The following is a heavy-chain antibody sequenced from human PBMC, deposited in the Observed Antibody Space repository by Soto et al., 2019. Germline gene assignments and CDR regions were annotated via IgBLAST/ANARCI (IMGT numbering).Heavy chain of an antibody. V-gene: IGHV4-34*01. CDR1: GGSFSGYY. CDR2: INHSGST. J-gene: IGHJ4*02. D-gene: IGHD4-17*01. CDR3: ARFSVTTPNFDY. Sequence: PSETLSLTCAVSGGSFSGYYWRWIRQPPGKGLEWIGEINHSGSTNYNPSLKSRVTISVDTSKNQFSLKLSSVTAADTAVYYCARFSVTTPNFDYWGQGTLVTVSS.